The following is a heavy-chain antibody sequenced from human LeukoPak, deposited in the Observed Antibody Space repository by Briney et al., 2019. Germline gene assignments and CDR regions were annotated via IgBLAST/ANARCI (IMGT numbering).Heavy chain of an antibody. CDR2: TNTDGSTT. V-gene: IGHV3-74*01. CDR3: ARARDLDDSSGYSFDY. CDR1: GFTFSSHW. Sequence: GGSLRLSCEVSGFTFSSHWMHWVRQAPGKGPVWVSRTNTDGSTTNYADSVKGRFTISRDNAKNTVYLQMNSLRAEDTAVYYCARARDLDDSSGYSFDYWGQGILVTVSS. D-gene: IGHD3-22*01. J-gene: IGHJ4*02.